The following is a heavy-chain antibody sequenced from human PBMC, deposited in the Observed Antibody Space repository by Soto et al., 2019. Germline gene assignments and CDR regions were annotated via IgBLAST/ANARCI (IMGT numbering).Heavy chain of an antibody. Sequence: QVQLVESGGGVVQPGRSLRLSCAASGFSFSSYAMHWVRQAPGKGLEWVAIISHDGNIKRYADFVEGRFIVFRDNSNNNLLLQMESLKTDDTAVXYCXKEXAYGDFWRGLEYWGQGTLVTVAS. CDR2: ISHDGNIK. V-gene: IGHV3-30*18. D-gene: IGHD3-3*01. J-gene: IGHJ4*02. CDR3: XKEXAYGDFWRGLEY. CDR1: GFSFSSYA.